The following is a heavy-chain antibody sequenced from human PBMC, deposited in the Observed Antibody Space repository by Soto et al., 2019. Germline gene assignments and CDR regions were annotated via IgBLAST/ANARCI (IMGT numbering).Heavy chain of an antibody. V-gene: IGHV1-69*13. CDR1: GGTFSKNT. CDR2: IMPVFGRP. Sequence: GASVKVSCKASGGTFSKNTISWVRQAPGQGLEWMGGIMPVFGRPNYAQKFQGRATITADEYTRTAYMELSRLKSDDTAVYYCARQFDYDTSGYYYAYWGQGTQVTVSS. CDR3: ARQFDYDTSGYYYAY. D-gene: IGHD3-22*01. J-gene: IGHJ4*02.